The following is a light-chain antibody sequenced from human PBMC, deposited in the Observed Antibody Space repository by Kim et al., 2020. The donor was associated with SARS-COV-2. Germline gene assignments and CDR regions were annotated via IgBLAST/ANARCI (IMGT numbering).Light chain of an antibody. V-gene: IGLV3-19*01. CDR3: NSRDSSANHVV. CDR2: GKN. CDR1: TLRSYY. Sequence: ALEQTVRITCHGDTLRSYYASWYQQKPGQAPILVIFGKNNRPSGIPDRFSGSSSGNTASLTITAAQAEDEANYYCNSRDSSANHVVFGGGTQLTVL. J-gene: IGLJ2*01.